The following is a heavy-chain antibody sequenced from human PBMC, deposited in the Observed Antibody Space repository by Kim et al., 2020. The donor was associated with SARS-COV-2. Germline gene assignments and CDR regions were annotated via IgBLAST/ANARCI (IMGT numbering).Heavy chain of an antibody. Sequence: SETLSFTCTVSGGSISSYFWSWIRQPPGKGLEWIGYIYYSGSTNYNPSLKSRITISVDTSKNQFSLKLSSVTAADTAVYYCARHASALGYFDYWGQGTLVTVSS. J-gene: IGHJ4*02. CDR3: ARHASALGYFDY. V-gene: IGHV4-59*08. CDR1: GGSISSYF. D-gene: IGHD3-16*01. CDR2: IYYSGST.